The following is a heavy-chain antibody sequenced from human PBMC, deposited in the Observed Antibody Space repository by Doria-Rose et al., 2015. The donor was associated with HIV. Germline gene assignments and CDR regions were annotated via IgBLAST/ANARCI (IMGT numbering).Heavy chain of an antibody. D-gene: IGHD6-25*01. CDR1: GGSVASGTPY. CDR3: AKQAVNWFDP. Sequence: QVQLQESGPGLVKPSETLSLTCTVSGGSVASGTPYLDWIRPTPRQGLEWIGTIYYSGTTYYNPSLRGRVTISLHTSKNQYSLKLISVTAADTGVYYCAKQAVNWFDPWGQGTLVTVSS. J-gene: IGHJ5*02. CDR2: IYYSGTT. V-gene: IGHV4-39*01.